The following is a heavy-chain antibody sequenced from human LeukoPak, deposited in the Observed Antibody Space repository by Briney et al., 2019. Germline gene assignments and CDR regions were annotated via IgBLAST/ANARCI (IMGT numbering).Heavy chain of an antibody. CDR1: GFTFSSYA. Sequence: GGSLRLSCAASGFTFSSYAVSWVRQAPGKGLEWVSAISGSGGSTYYADSVKGRFTISRDNSKNTLYLQMNSLRAEDTAVYYCAKVLRGATVYYYYGMDVWGQGTTVTVSS. CDR3: AKVLRGATVYYYYGMDV. J-gene: IGHJ6*02. CDR2: ISGSGGST. D-gene: IGHD1-26*01. V-gene: IGHV3-23*01.